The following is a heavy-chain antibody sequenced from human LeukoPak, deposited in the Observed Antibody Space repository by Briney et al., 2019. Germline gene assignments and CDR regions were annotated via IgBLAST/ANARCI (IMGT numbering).Heavy chain of an antibody. CDR1: GFTFSGSA. V-gene: IGHV3-73*01. CDR2: IRSKANSYAT. J-gene: IGHJ5*02. CDR3: TRYLPSDYYDSSGLHWFDP. Sequence: GGSLRLSCAASGFTFSGSAMHWVRQASGKGLEWVGRIRSKANSYATAYAASVKGRFTISRDDSKNTAYLQMNSLKTEDTAVYYCTRYLPSDYYDSSGLHWFDPWGQGTLVTVSS. D-gene: IGHD3-22*01.